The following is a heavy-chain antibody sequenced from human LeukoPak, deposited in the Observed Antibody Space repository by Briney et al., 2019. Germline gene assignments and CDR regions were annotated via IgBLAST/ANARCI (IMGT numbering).Heavy chain of an antibody. D-gene: IGHD3-22*01. CDR3: ARDPGIYYDSSGYSRGTFDY. J-gene: IGHJ4*02. CDR2: ISSSSTYI. CDR1: GFTFSSYS. V-gene: IGHV3-21*01. Sequence: GGSLRLSCAASGFTFSSYSMNWVRQAPGKGLEWVSSISSSSTYIYYADSVKGRFTISRDNAKNSLYLQMNSLRAEGTAVYYCARDPGIYYDSSGYSRGTFDYWGQGTLVTVSS.